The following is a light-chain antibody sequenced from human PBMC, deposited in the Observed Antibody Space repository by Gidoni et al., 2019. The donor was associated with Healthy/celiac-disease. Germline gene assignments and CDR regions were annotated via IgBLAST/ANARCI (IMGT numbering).Light chain of an antibody. J-gene: IGKJ1*01. Sequence: EIVLTQSPGTLSLSPGERATLPCRASQSVSSSYVAWYQQKPGQAPRLLIYGASSRATGIPDRFSGSGSGTDFTLTISRLEPEDFAVYYCQQYGSSGWTFGQGTKVEIK. V-gene: IGKV3-20*01. CDR1: QSVSSSY. CDR2: GAS. CDR3: QQYGSSGWT.